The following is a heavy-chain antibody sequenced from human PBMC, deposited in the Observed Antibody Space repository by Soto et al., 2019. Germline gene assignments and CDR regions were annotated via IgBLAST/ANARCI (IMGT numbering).Heavy chain of an antibody. CDR3: VRTNHFDY. V-gene: IGHV4-59*01. CDR2: IYYSGST. Sequence: SETLSLTCTVSGGSINSYYWSWIRQPPGKGPEWIGYIYYSGSTNYNPSLKSRVTISVDTSKNQFSLKLSSVTAADTAVYYCVRTNHFDYWGQGTLVTVSS. J-gene: IGHJ4*02. CDR1: GGSINSYY.